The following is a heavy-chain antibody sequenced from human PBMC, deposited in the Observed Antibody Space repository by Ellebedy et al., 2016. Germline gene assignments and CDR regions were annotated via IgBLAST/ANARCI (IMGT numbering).Heavy chain of an antibody. CDR1: GFTFSSYS. J-gene: IGHJ4*02. Sequence: GESLKISCAASGFTFSSYSMNWVRQAPEKGLEWVSYISSSGSTMYYADSVKGRFTISRDNAKNSLYLQMNSLRDEDTAVYYCARLSQLFDYWGQGTLVTVSS. V-gene: IGHV3-48*02. CDR2: ISSSGSTM. D-gene: IGHD2/OR15-2a*01. CDR3: ARLSQLFDY.